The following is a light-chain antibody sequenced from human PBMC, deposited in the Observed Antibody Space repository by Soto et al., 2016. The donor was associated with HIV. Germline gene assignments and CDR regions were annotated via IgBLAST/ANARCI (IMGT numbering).Light chain of an antibody. J-gene: IGKJ1*01. Sequence: DIQMTQSPSTLSASIGDRVTITCRASQRIGTWLAWFQQKPGKVPNLLIYKASTLKSGVPSRFSGSGSGTEFTLTITTLQAEDVANYFYQQYNTYPWT. CDR2: KAS. CDR3: QQYNTYPWT. V-gene: IGKV1-5*03. CDR1: QRIGTW.